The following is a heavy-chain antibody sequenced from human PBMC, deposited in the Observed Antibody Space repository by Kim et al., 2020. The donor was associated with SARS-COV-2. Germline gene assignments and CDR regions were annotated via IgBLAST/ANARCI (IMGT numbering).Heavy chain of an antibody. CDR3: AHNSGWSHDAFDI. CDR1: GFSLTTSGVA. Sequence: SGPTLVKPTQTLTLTCTFSGFSLTTSGVAVGWIRQPPGKALEWLAVIYWDDDERYNPSLRSRLTITKDTSKNQVVLTMTTMDLVGTATYYCAHNSGWSHDAFDIWGQGTMVTVSS. V-gene: IGHV2-5*02. J-gene: IGHJ3*02. CDR2: IYWDDDE. D-gene: IGHD6-19*01.